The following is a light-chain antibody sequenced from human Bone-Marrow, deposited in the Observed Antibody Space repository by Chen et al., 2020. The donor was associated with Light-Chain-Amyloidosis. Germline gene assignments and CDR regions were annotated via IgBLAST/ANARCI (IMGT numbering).Light chain of an antibody. Sequence: EIVLTQSPGTLSLSPGEGANLSCRASQTISSNYLTWYQQKFGQAPRLLIYGSSSRATGIPDRFKGSGSGTDFTLTINRLEPEDFAMYYCQQYGTSPLTFGGGTKVEIK. J-gene: IGKJ4*01. CDR1: QTISSNY. CDR2: GSS. CDR3: QQYGTSPLT. V-gene: IGKV3-20*01.